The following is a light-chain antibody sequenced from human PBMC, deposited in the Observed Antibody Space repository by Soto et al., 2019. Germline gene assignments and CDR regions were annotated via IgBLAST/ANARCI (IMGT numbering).Light chain of an antibody. CDR2: GAS. V-gene: IGKV3-20*01. CDR1: QSVSSSY. Sequence: EIVLRQSRCTRSFSPGERATLSRSASQSVSSSYLVWYQQKPGQAHRLLIYGASSRATGIPDRFSGSGSGTDFALTISIQEPEDFAVYSCQQYGSTTPITFGQGTRLEI. J-gene: IGKJ5*01. CDR3: QQYGSTTPIT.